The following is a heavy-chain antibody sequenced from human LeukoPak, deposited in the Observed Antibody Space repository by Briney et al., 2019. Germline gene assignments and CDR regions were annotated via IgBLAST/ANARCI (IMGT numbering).Heavy chain of an antibody. D-gene: IGHD1-1*01. CDR2: IIPIFGTA. V-gene: IGHV1-69*13. Sequence: SVKVSCKASGGTFSSYAISWVRQAPGQGLEWMGGIIPIFGTANYAQRFQGRVTITADESTSTAYMELRSLRSEDPAVYYCARSLRTGAPNDAAFDIWGQGTMVTVSS. CDR3: ARSLRTGAPNDAAFDI. CDR1: GGTFSSYA. J-gene: IGHJ3*02.